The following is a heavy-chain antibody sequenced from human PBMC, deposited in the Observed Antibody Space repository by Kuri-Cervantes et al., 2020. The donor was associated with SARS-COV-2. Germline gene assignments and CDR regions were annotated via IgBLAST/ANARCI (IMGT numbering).Heavy chain of an antibody. J-gene: IGHJ5*02. D-gene: IGHD4-11*01. CDR3: ARKRISRTVTTGGNWFDP. CDR1: GGIFSSYA. Sequence: ASVKVSCKASGGIFSSYAISWVRQATGQGLEWMGWMNPNSGNTGYAQKFQGRVTMTRNTSISTAYMELSSLRSEDTAVYYCARKRISRTVTTGGNWFDPWGQGTLVTVSS. CDR2: MNPNSGNT. V-gene: IGHV1-8*02.